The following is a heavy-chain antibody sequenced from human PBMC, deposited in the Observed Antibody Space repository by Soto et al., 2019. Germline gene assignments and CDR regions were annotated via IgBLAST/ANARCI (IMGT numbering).Heavy chain of an antibody. CDR2: VYYGGST. CDR3: AKDWSAPESAGITGHFWSGPIPNDY. D-gene: IGHD3-3*02. CDR1: GGSISSSSYY. J-gene: IGHJ4*02. Sequence: SETLSLTCTVTGGSISSSSYYWGWIRQPPGKGLEWIGNVYYGGSTYYNPALKSRVTISVDMSKNQFSLKLTSVTAADTAVYYCAKDWSAPESAGITGHFWSGPIPNDYWGQGTLVTVSS. V-gene: IGHV4-39*07.